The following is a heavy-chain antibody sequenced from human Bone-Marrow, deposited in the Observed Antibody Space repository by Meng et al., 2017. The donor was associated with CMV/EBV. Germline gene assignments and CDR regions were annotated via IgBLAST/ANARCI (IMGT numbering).Heavy chain of an antibody. CDR2: PNPKTGGA. J-gene: IGHJ3*01. Sequence: ASVKVSCKTSGYTFTGHHMHWVRQAPGQGLEWMGWPNPKTGGANLAQRFQGRVTMTRDTSISTAYMEVRGLRSDDTAVYYCARDVFSSSPTEVWGQGTVVTVSS. CDR1: GYTFTGHH. V-gene: IGHV1-2*02. CDR3: ARDVFSSSPTEV. D-gene: IGHD2-2*01.